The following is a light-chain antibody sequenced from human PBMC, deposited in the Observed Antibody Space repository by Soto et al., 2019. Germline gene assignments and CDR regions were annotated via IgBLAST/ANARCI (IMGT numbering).Light chain of an antibody. Sequence: EIGLTQSPGTLSLSPGERATLSCRASQSVSSSYLAWYQQKPGQAPRLLIYGASSRATGIPDRFSGSGSGTDFTLTISRLEPEDLAVYYCQQYGTPPTFGQGTKVEIK. V-gene: IGKV3-20*01. J-gene: IGKJ1*01. CDR3: QQYGTPPT. CDR1: QSVSSSY. CDR2: GAS.